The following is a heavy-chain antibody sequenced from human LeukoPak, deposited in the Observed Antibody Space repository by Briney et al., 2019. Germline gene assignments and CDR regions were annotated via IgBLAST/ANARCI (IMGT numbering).Heavy chain of an antibody. D-gene: IGHD2-15*01. CDR3: ARDGGYCSGGSCLGAFDI. V-gene: IGHV3-21*01. Sequence: GGSLRLSCAASGFTFSSYSMNWVRQAPGKGLEWVSSISSSSSYIYYADSVKGRFTISRDNAKNSLYLQMNSLRAEDTAVYYCARDGGYCSGGSCLGAFDIWGQGTMVTVSS. CDR1: GFTFSSYS. J-gene: IGHJ3*02. CDR2: ISSSSSYI.